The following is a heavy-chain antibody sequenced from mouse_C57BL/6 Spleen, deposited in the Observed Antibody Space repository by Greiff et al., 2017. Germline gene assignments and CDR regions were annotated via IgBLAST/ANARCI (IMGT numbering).Heavy chain of an antibody. CDR3: ARKAYGYDY. CDR1: GYTFTSYW. CDR2: IDPSYSYT. V-gene: IGHV1-59*01. Sequence: QVQLKQPGAELVKPGASVKLSCKASGYTFTSYWMHWVKQRPGQGLEWIGVIDPSYSYTNYNQKFKGKAALTVDTSSSTAYMQLSSLASEDSAVYYCARKAYGYDYWGQGTTLTVSS. J-gene: IGHJ2*01. D-gene: IGHD2-2*01.